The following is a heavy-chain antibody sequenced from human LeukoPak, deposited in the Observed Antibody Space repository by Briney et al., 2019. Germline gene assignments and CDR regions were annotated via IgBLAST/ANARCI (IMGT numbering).Heavy chain of an antibody. CDR3: ARTFRRGGYYYYMDV. Sequence: SVKVSCKASGGTFSNYAISWVRQAPGQGLEWMGGGIPIFGTANYAQSFQGRVTITADKSTSTAYMELSSLRSEDTAVYYCARTFRRGGYYYYMDVWGKGTTVTVSS. CDR1: GGTFSNYA. V-gene: IGHV1-69*06. J-gene: IGHJ6*03. CDR2: GIPIFGTA. D-gene: IGHD3-10*01.